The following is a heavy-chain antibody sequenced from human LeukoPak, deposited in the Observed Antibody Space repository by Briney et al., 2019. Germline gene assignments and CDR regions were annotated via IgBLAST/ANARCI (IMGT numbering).Heavy chain of an antibody. CDR3: AKDVGWVVVVATHIDY. D-gene: IGHD2-15*01. V-gene: IGHV3-30*18. J-gene: IGHJ4*02. Sequence: PGRSLRLSCVASGFTFSSYGMHWVRQAPGKGLEWVAVISYDGSNKYYADSVKGRFTISRDNSKNTLYLQMNSLRAEDTAVYYCAKDVGWVVVVATHIDYWGQGTLVTVSS. CDR1: GFTFSSYG. CDR2: ISYDGSNK.